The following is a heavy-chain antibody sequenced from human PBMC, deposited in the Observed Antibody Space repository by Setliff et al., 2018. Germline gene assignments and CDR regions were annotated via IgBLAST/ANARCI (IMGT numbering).Heavy chain of an antibody. Sequence: GSLRLSCAASGFTFSTYWMSWVRQAPGKGLEWVSYISSSRTIYYADSVKGRFTISRDNAKNSLYLQMNSLRAEDTFVYYCARDSSDWYFDLWGRGTLVTVSS. CDR2: ISSSRTI. CDR1: GFTFSTYW. D-gene: IGHD3-3*01. J-gene: IGHJ2*01. CDR3: ARDSSDWYFDL. V-gene: IGHV3-48*04.